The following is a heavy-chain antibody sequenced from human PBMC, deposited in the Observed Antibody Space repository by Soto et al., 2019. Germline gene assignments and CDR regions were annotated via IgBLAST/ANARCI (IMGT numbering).Heavy chain of an antibody. Sequence: GSGPTLVNPTETLTLTCTFSGFSLTSPGMCVSWIRQSPGKALEWLALIERDDDDKYYSTSLKTRLTISKDTRKNQVVLTMANMEPADTATYYCARSIRGPRRFNGMDVGGQGTTVTVS. CDR1: GFSLTSPGMC. V-gene: IGHV2-70*13. D-gene: IGHD1-20*01. CDR2: IERDDDDK. J-gene: IGHJ6*02. CDR3: ARSIRGPRRFNGMDV.